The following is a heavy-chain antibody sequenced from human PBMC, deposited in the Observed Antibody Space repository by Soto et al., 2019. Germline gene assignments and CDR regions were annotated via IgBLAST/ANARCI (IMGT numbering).Heavy chain of an antibody. CDR1: GAALNSGNYY. Sequence: SETLSLTCSVSGAALNSGNYYWSWIRQVPGKGLEWIGHIYVTGAVDYNPSLRDRITISQDTSERQFSLNLRLVTAADTAVYYRARLRIATNNYKWFDPWGQGTLVTVSS. CDR3: ARLRIATNNYKWFDP. CDR2: IYVTGAV. D-gene: IGHD2-21*01. V-gene: IGHV4-31*03. J-gene: IGHJ5*02.